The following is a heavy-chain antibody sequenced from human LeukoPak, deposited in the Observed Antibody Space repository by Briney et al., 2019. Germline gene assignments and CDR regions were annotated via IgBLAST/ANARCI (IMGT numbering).Heavy chain of an antibody. CDR2: ISYDGSNK. CDR3: AKDRGYDSNDFDY. D-gene: IGHD5-12*01. Sequence: GGSLRLSRAASGFTFSSYGMHWVRQAPGKGLEWVAVISYDGSNKYYADSVKGRFTIFRDNSKNTLYLQMNSLRAEDTAVYYCAKDRGYDSNDFDYWGQGTLVTVSS. CDR1: GFTFSSYG. V-gene: IGHV3-30*18. J-gene: IGHJ4*02.